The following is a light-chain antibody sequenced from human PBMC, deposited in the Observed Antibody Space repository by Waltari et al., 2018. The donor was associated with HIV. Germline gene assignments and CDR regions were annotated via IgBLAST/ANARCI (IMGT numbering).Light chain of an antibody. CDR2: DVS. J-gene: IGLJ2*01. CDR1: SSDVGCYNY. Sequence: QSALTQPRSVSGSPGQSVTISCTGTSSDVGCYNYVSCYQQHPGKAPKLIIYDVSKRPSGVPDRFSGSKSGNTASLTISGLQAEDEADYYCCSYAGSYTLVFGGGTKLTVL. CDR3: CSYAGSYTLV. V-gene: IGLV2-11*01.